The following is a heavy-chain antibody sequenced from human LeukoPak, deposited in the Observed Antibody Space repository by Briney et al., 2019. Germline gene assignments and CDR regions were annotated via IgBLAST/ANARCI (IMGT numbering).Heavy chain of an antibody. D-gene: IGHD1-26*01. J-gene: IGHJ4*02. CDR1: GGSFSGYY. Sequence: SETLSLTCAVYGGSFSGYYWSWIRQPPGKGLEWIGEINHSGSTNYNPPLKSRVTISVDTSKNQFSLKLSSVTAADTAVYYCASRPVGATFDYWGQGTLVTVSS. V-gene: IGHV4-34*01. CDR3: ASRPVGATFDY. CDR2: INHSGST.